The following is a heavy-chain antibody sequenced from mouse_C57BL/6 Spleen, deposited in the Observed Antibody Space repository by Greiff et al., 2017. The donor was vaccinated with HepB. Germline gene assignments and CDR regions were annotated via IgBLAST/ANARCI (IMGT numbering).Heavy chain of an antibody. CDR1: GFSLTSYG. Sequence: QVQLQESGPGLVQPSQRLSITCTVSGFSLTSYGVNWVRQPPGKGLEWLGVIWSGGSTDYNAAFISRLSISKDNSKSQDFFKMNSLQADDTAIYYCAKWGTTLVAQGGYFDVWGTGTTVTVSS. V-gene: IGHV2-4*01. J-gene: IGHJ1*03. CDR3: AKWGTTLVAQGGYFDV. D-gene: IGHD1-1*01. CDR2: IWSGGST.